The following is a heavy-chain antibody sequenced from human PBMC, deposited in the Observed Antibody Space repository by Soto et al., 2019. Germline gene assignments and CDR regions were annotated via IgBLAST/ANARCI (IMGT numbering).Heavy chain of an antibody. CDR1: GGTFSSYA. CDR2: IIPIFGTA. D-gene: IGHD2-21*02. J-gene: IGHJ6*02. V-gene: IGHV1-69*12. CDR3: ARVFRCGGDRLCYYGMDV. Sequence: QVQLVQSGAEVKKPGSSVKVSCKASGGTFSSYAISWVRQAPGQGLEWMGGIIPIFGTANYAQKFQGRVTITADEATSTAYMELSSLRSEDTAVYYCARVFRCGGDRLCYYGMDVWGQGTTVTVSS.